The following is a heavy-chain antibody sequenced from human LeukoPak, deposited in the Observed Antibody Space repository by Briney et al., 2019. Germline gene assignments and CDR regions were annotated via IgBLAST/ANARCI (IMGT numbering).Heavy chain of an antibody. CDR2: IYYSGST. J-gene: IGHJ3*02. D-gene: IGHD5-12*01. Sequence: SETLSLTCIVSGGSISSYYWSWIRQPPGKGLEWIGYIYYSGSTNYNPSLKSRVTISVDTSKNQFSLKLSSVTAADTAVYYCARQGWLQLNAFDIWGQGTMVTVSS. V-gene: IGHV4-59*08. CDR1: GGSISSYY. CDR3: ARQGWLQLNAFDI.